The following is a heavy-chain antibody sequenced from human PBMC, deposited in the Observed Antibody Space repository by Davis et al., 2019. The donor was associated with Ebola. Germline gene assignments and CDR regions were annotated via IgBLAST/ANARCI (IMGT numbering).Heavy chain of an antibody. Sequence: GESLKISCAASGFTFSSYSMNWVRQAPGKGLEWVANIKQDGSEKYYVDSVKGRFTISRDNAKNSLYLQMNSLRAEDTAVYYCARESIAAAGLYFDYWGQGTLVTVSS. J-gene: IGHJ4*02. CDR2: IKQDGSEK. V-gene: IGHV3-7*01. CDR1: GFTFSSYS. D-gene: IGHD6-13*01. CDR3: ARESIAAAGLYFDY.